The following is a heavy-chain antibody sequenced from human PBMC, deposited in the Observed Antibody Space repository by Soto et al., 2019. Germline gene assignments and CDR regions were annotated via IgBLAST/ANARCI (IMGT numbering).Heavy chain of an antibody. CDR3: AREADYSFGAIHFDY. CDR1: GFTFSDYY. V-gene: IGHV3-11*01. D-gene: IGHD4-4*01. CDR2: ISGSGSTI. J-gene: IGHJ4*02. Sequence: GGSLRLSCVASGFTFSDYYMSWIRQAPGKGLEWVSYISGSGSTIYYVYSVKGRFTISRDNARNSLYLQRNSLRAEDTAVNYCAREADYSFGAIHFDYWGQGTLVTVSS.